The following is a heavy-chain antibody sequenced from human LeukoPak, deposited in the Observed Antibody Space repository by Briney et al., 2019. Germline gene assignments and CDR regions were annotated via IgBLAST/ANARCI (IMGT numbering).Heavy chain of an antibody. CDR3: ARDNGGGGYSYGSNFDY. V-gene: IGHV1-18*01. CDR2: ISTYNGNT. Sequence: ASVKVSCKASGYTFTNYGISWVRQAPGQGLEWMGWISTYNGNTNYAQKLHGRVTMTTDTSTSTAYMDLRSLRSDDTAVYYCARDNGGGGYSYGSNFDYWGQGTLVTVSS. CDR1: GYTFTNYG. J-gene: IGHJ4*02. D-gene: IGHD5-18*01.